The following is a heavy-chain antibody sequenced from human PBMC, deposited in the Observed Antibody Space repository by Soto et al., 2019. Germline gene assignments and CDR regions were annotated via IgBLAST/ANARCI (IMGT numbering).Heavy chain of an antibody. V-gene: IGHV4-59*01. CDR1: GGSISSNY. Sequence: QLQLQESGPGLVKPSETLSLTCTVSGGSISSNYWSWVRLPPGTGMGWNGYIDYSGNTNYNPSRKTRVTMSVNTSKTQSSVKLSSVTAADTAVYYCTGANWYSKYGGQGPLVTVSS. J-gene: IGHJ4*02. D-gene: IGHD7-27*01. CDR2: IDYSGNT. CDR3: TGANWYSKY.